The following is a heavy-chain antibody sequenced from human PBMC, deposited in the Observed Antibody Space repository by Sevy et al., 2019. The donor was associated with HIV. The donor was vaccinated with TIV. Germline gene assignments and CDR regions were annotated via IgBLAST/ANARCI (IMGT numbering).Heavy chain of an antibody. CDR1: GFTFSSYW. J-gene: IGHJ4*02. V-gene: IGHV3-7*01. CDR3: VREGLGGFSYSLDC. Sequence: GGSVRLSCAASGFTFSSYWMSWVRQAPGKGLEWVATMKQDGSEKYYVDSVKGRLTISRDNAKHSLYLQMNSLRAEDTAVYYCVREGLGGFSYSLDCWGQGTLVTVSS. CDR2: MKQDGSEK. D-gene: IGHD5-18*01.